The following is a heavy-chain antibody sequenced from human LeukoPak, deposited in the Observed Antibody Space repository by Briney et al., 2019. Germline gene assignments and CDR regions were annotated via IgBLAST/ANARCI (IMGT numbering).Heavy chain of an antibody. J-gene: IGHJ4*02. D-gene: IGHD1-26*01. V-gene: IGHV1-2*02. CDR1: GYTFTGYY. CDR3: ARDIFERWELLEDY. Sequence: APVKVSCKASGYTFTGYYMHWVRQAPGQGLEWMGWINPNSGGTNYAQKFQGRVTMTRDTSISTAYMELSRLRSDDTAVYYCARDIFERWELLEDYWGQGTLVTVSS. CDR2: INPNSGGT.